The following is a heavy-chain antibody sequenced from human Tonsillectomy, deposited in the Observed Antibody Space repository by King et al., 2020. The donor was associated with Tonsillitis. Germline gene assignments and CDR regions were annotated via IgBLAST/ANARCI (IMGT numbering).Heavy chain of an antibody. D-gene: IGHD1-7*01. V-gene: IGHV3-53*01. CDR3: ARTKRELLSPNYYYYMDV. Sequence: VQLVESGGGLIQPGGSLRLSCAASGFTVSSDYMTWVRQAPGKGLEWVSVIYSGAITSYADSVKGRFTISRDNSKNTLYLQMNSLRAGDTAVYYCARTKRELLSPNYYYYMDVWGKGTTVTVPS. CDR1: GFTVSSDY. J-gene: IGHJ6*03. CDR2: IYSGAIT.